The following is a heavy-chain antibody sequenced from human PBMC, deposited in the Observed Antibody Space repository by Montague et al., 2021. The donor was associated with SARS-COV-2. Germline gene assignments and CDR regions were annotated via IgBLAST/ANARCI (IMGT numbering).Heavy chain of an antibody. CDR3: ARETPVAGTNFYGMDV. CDR1: GFTFSDYY. Sequence: SLSLSFSASGFTFSDYYMNWIRQAPGKGLEWVSHITSSSSHLYYADSVKGRFTISRDNAKNSLYLQMDSLRAEDTAVYYCARETPVAGTNFYGMDVWGLGTTVTVSS. V-gene: IGHV3-11*04. J-gene: IGHJ6*02. D-gene: IGHD6-19*01. CDR2: ITSSSSHL.